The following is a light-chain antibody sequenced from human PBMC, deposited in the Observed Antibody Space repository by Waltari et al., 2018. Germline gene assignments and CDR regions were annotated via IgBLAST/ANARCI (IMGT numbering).Light chain of an antibody. V-gene: IGKV1-33*01. CDR1: QDIYNS. Sequence: DIQMTQSPSSLSASVGDRVNITCQANQDIYNSLNWYQQKPGKAPNLLIYGASNLEPGVPSRFSGSGSGTHFTFTISSLQPDDFATYYCQQYDTPLSFGGGTKVAIK. J-gene: IGKJ4*01. CDR3: QQYDTPLS. CDR2: GAS.